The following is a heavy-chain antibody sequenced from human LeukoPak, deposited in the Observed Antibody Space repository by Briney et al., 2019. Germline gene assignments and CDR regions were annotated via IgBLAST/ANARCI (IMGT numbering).Heavy chain of an antibody. CDR1: GGSISSGGYS. CDR3: AREGDYDFWSGYYAYYYYYMDV. CDR2: IYHSGST. D-gene: IGHD3-3*01. J-gene: IGHJ6*03. V-gene: IGHV4-30-2*01. Sequence: SETLSLTCAVSGGSISSGGYSWSWIRQPPGKGLEWIGYIYHSGSTYYNPSLKSRVTISVDRSKNQFSLKLSSVTAADTAVYYCAREGDYDFWSGYYAYYYYYMDVWGKGTTVTVSS.